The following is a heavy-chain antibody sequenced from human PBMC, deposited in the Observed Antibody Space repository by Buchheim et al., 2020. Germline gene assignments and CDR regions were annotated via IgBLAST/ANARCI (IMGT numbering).Heavy chain of an antibody. Sequence: QVQLVQSGAEVKKPGSSVKVSCKASGGTFSSYAISWVRQAPGQGLEWMGRIIPILGIANYAQKFQGRVTITADKSTSTAYMELSSLRSEDTAVYYCARTWGWWELLNYYYGMDVWGQGTT. J-gene: IGHJ6*02. V-gene: IGHV1-69*04. CDR3: ARTWGWWELLNYYYGMDV. D-gene: IGHD1-26*01. CDR2: IIPILGIA. CDR1: GGTFSSYA.